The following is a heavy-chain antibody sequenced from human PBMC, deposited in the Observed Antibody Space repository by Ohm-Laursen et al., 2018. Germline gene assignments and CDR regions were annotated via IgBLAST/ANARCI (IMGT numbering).Heavy chain of an antibody. Sequence: SLRLSCAASGFTFSSYGMHWVRQAPGKGLEWVALVWSDESKKYYGDSVKGRFTISRDNAKNSLYLQMNSLRAEDTAVYYCARPTTIYDSSGLDYWGQGTLVTVSS. CDR3: ARPTTIYDSSGLDY. J-gene: IGHJ4*02. D-gene: IGHD3-22*01. CDR2: VWSDESKK. V-gene: IGHV3-33*08. CDR1: GFTFSSYG.